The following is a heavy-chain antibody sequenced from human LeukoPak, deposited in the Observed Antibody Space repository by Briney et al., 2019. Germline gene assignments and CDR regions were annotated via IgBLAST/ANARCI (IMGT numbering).Heavy chain of an antibody. D-gene: IGHD6-19*01. V-gene: IGHV4-38-2*02. J-gene: IGHJ5*02. CDR2: GHHDGTT. Sequence: PSETLSLTCTVPNYSIRSGYYWGWIRQPPGKGLEWIGSGHHDGTTFYNPSLKSRVTISIDTSKNQFSLKLSSVTAADTAVYYCVRLLGYSSGWYRAGDWFDPWGQGTVVTVSS. CDR1: NYSIRSGYY. CDR3: VRLLGYSSGWYRAGDWFDP.